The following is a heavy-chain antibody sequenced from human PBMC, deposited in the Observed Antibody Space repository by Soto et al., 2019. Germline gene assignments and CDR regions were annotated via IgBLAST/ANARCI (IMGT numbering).Heavy chain of an antibody. CDR2: VYYTGST. V-gene: IGHV4-31*02. Sequence: SETLSLTCTVSGDSISSGVYYWSWIRQHPGKGLEWIGYVYYTGSTYYNPSLKSRLSISVDTSKNQFSLNLSSVTAADTAVYYCARAFRIAVAVFGWFDPWGQGTLVTVSS. D-gene: IGHD6-19*01. CDR1: GDSISSGVYY. J-gene: IGHJ5*02. CDR3: ARAFRIAVAVFGWFDP.